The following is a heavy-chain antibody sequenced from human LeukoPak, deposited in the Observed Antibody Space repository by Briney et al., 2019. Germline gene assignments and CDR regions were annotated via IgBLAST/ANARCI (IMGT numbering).Heavy chain of an antibody. V-gene: IGHV3-7*04. CDR3: ARGDAFSGDH. J-gene: IGHJ4*02. CDR1: GFTFSDFW. CDR2: IHPEGNEK. Sequence: PGGSLTLSCAVSGFTFSDFWMSWVRQAPGRGLEWVANIHPEGNEKYHVESVKRRFTISRDNAKNSLFLQMNGLRVEDTAVYYCARGDAFSGDHWGQGTLVTVSS.